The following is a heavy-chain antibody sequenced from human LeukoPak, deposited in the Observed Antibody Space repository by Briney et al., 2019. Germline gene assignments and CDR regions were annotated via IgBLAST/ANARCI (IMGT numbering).Heavy chain of an antibody. Sequence: KPSETLSLTCTVSGGSISSSSYYWGWIRQPPGKGLEWIGSIYYSGSTYYNPSLKSRVTISVDTSKNQFSLKLSSVTAADTAVYYRARQIGGDYYDSSFVVXWGQXTLVTV. CDR1: GGSISSSSYY. CDR2: IYYSGST. D-gene: IGHD3-22*01. CDR3: ARQIGGDYYDSSFVVX. J-gene: IGHJ4*02. V-gene: IGHV4-39*01.